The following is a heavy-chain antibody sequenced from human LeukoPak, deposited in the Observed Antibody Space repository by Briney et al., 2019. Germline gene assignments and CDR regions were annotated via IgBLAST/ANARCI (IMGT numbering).Heavy chain of an antibody. J-gene: IGHJ4*02. CDR3: ASTSMVRGVITPFDY. D-gene: IGHD3-10*01. V-gene: IGHV3-23*01. CDR2: ISGTGVTT. CDR1: GAIFSNHA. Sequence: GGSLRLSCAASGAIFSNHAMSWVRQAPGKGLEWVSLISGTGVTTYYAASVKGRFTISRDNSKNTLYLQMNSLRAEDTALYYCASTSMVRGVITPFDYWGQGSLVTVSS.